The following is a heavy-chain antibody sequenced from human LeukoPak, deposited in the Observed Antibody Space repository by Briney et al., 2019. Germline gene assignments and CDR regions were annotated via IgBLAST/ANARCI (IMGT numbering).Heavy chain of an antibody. D-gene: IGHD6-19*01. CDR2: IRSKANSYAT. Sequence: HPGGSLRLSCAASGFTFSGSAMHWVRHASGRGLEWVGRIRSKANSYATAYAASVKGRFTISRDDSKNTAYLQMNSLKTEDTAVYYCTRSSGWPDAFDIWGQGTMVTVSS. V-gene: IGHV3-73*01. J-gene: IGHJ3*02. CDR1: GFTFSGSA. CDR3: TRSSGWPDAFDI.